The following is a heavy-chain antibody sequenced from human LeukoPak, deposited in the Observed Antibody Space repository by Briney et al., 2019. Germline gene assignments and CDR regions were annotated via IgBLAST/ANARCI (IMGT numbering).Heavy chain of an antibody. J-gene: IGHJ4*02. Sequence: PSETLSLTCTVSGYSISSGYYWGWIRQPPGQGLEWIGSIYHSGSTYYNPSLKSRVTISVDTSKNQFSLKLSSVTAADTAVYYCARDQQQLVSYYFDYWGQGTLVTVSS. V-gene: IGHV4-38-2*02. D-gene: IGHD6-13*01. CDR2: IYHSGST. CDR3: ARDQQQLVSYYFDY. CDR1: GYSISSGYY.